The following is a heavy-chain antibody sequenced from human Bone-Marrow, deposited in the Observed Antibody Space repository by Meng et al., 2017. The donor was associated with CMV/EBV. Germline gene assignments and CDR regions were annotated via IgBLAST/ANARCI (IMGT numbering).Heavy chain of an antibody. V-gene: IGHV4-39*07. D-gene: IGHD3-22*01. Sequence: LRLSCTVSGGSISSSSYYWGWIRQPPGKGLEWIGSIYYSGSTYYNPSLKSRVTISVDTSKNQFSLKLSSVTAADTAVYYCARVRYYYDSSGYYDYYYYYGMDVWGQGTTVTVSS. CDR1: GGSISSSSYY. J-gene: IGHJ6*02. CDR2: IYYSGST. CDR3: ARVRYYYDSSGYYDYYYYYGMDV.